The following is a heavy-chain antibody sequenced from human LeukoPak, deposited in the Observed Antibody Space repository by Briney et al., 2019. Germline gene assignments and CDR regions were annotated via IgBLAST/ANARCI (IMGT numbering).Heavy chain of an antibody. CDR3: ARHVLQGSNYFDY. D-gene: IGHD3-10*01. CDR1: GYSFTSYW. V-gene: IGHV5-51*01. CDR2: IYPGDSDT. J-gene: IGHJ4*02. Sequence: GESLKISCKGSGYSFTSYWIGWVRQMPGKGLEWMGIIYPGDSDTRYSPSFQGQVTISADKSISTAYLRWTSLQASDSAIYYCARHVLQGSNYFDYWGQGTLVTVSS.